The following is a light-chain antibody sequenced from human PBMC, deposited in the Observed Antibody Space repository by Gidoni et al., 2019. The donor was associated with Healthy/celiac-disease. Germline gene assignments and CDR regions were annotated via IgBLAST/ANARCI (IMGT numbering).Light chain of an antibody. Sequence: ELVLTQSPGTLSLSPGERATLSCRARQSVSSSYLAWYQQKPGQAPRLLIYGASSRATGIPDRFSGSGSGTDFTLTISRLEPEDFAVYYCQQYGSSPPVTFGQGTKVEIK. CDR2: GAS. V-gene: IGKV3-20*01. CDR3: QQYGSSPPVT. J-gene: IGKJ1*01. CDR1: QSVSSSY.